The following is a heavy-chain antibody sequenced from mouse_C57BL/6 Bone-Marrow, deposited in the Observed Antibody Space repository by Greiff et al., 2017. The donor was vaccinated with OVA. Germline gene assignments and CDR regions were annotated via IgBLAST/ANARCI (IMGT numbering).Heavy chain of an antibody. D-gene: IGHD2-3*01. CDR1: GYTFTSYT. CDR2: INPSSGYT. V-gene: IGHV1-4*01. Sequence: VMLVESGAELARPGASVKMSCKASGYTFTSYTMHWVKQRPGQGLEWIGYINPSSGYTKYNQKFKDKATLTADKSSSTAYMQLSSLTSEDSAVYYCARGGYYVLFDYWGQGTTLTVSS. J-gene: IGHJ2*01. CDR3: ARGGYYVLFDY.